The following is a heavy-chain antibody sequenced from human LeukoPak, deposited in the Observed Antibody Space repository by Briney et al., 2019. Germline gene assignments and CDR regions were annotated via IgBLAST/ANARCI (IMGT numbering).Heavy chain of an antibody. V-gene: IGHV1-2*02. CDR3: ARASYYDTSYPHFDY. Sequence: GASVKVSCKASGYTFTGYYMHWVRQAPGQGLEWMGWINPNSGGTNYAQKFQGRVTMTRDTSISTAYMELSRLRSDDTAVYYCARASYYDTSYPHFDYWGQGTLVTVSS. CDR1: GYTFTGYY. D-gene: IGHD3-22*01. CDR2: INPNSGGT. J-gene: IGHJ4*02.